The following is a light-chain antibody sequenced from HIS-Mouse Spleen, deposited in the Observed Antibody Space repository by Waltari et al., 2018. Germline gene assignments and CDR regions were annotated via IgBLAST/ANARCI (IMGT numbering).Light chain of an antibody. J-gene: IGLJ3*02. Sequence: SYELTQPSSVSVSPGQTARITCSGDVLAKKYARWFQQKPGQAPVLVIYKDSERPSGIPGRFSRSSSGTKVTLNLSGAQVEDEADYYCYSAADNNRGVFGGGTKLTVL. CDR3: YSAADNNRGV. CDR1: VLAKKY. V-gene: IGLV3-27*01. CDR2: KDS.